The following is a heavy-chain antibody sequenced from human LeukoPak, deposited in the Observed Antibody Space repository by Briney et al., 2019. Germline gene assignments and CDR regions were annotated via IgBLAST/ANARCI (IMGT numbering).Heavy chain of an antibody. V-gene: IGHV3-74*01. J-gene: IGHJ3*02. Sequence: GGSPRLSCAASGFTFSRYWMHWVRQAPGKGPVWVSRINSDGSSTSYADSVKGRFTIPRDNAKNTLYLQMNSLRAEDTAVYYCARESLTDIVVVGAFDIWGQGTMVTVSS. CDR2: INSDGSST. CDR1: GFTFSRYW. CDR3: ARESLTDIVVVGAFDI. D-gene: IGHD2-15*01.